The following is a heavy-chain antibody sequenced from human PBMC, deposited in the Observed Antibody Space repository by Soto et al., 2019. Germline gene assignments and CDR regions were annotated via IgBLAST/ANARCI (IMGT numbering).Heavy chain of an antibody. CDR1: GFTLNTYS. V-gene: IGHV3-30*10. CDR2: VSFDGVNK. D-gene: IGHD6-13*01. J-gene: IGHJ4*02. Sequence: QVQLVESGGGVVQPGKSLRLSCSVSGFTLNTYSMHWVRQAPGKGLEWVAVVSFDGVNKHYRDSVKGRFTISRDIAKNMLYLQMTSFRLEDTALYYCARDPDLIEAAGNYFDYWGQGTLVTVSS. CDR3: ARDPDLIEAAGNYFDY.